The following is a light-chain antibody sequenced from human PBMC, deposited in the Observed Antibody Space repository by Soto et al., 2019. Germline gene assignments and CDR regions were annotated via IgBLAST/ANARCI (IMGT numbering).Light chain of an antibody. V-gene: IGLV2-14*03. J-gene: IGLJ1*01. Sequence: QSALTQPASVSGSPGQSITISCTGTSSDVGGCNCVSWYQQHPGKAPKIIIYEVNDRPSGVSNRFSGSKSGNTASLTISGLQAEDEADYYCSSFTSTSTYVFGTGTKVTVL. CDR2: EVN. CDR1: SSDVGGCNC. CDR3: SSFTSTSTYV.